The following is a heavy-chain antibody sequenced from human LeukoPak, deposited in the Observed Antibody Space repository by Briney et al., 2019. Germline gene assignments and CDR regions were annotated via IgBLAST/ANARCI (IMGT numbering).Heavy chain of an antibody. CDR3: ARSTSITYYSNYASYYYFDY. Sequence: PGGSLRLSCAASGFTFSSHAMSWVRQAPGKGLEWVSSISSSSSYIYYADSVKGRFTISRDNAKNSLYLQMNSLRAEDTAVYYCARSTSITYYSNYASYYYFDYWGQGTLVTVSS. CDR1: GFTFSSHA. CDR2: ISSSSSYI. J-gene: IGHJ4*02. D-gene: IGHD4-11*01. V-gene: IGHV3-21*01.